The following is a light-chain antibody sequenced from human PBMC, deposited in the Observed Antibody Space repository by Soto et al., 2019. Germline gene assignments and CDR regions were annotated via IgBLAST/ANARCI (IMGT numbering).Light chain of an antibody. J-gene: IGKJ2*01. CDR1: QSVSSN. V-gene: IGKV3-15*01. CDR3: QQYNNWPRSYT. CDR2: GAS. Sequence: EIVMTQSPATLSVSPGERATLSCRASQSVSSNLAWYQQKPGQAPRLLIYGASTRATGIAARFSGSGSGTEFTFTISILQSEDFAVYYCQQYNNWPRSYTFGQGTKLEIK.